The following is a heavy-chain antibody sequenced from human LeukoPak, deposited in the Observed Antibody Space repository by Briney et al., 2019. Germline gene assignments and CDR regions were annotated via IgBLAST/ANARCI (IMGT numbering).Heavy chain of an antibody. D-gene: IGHD3-22*01. CDR3: APTYYYDSSGYYLSAGAFDI. V-gene: IGHV2-5*01. Sequence: ESGPTLVNPTQTLTLTCTFSGFSLSTSGVGVGWIRQPPGKALEWLALIYWNDDKRYSPSLKSRLTITKDTSKNQVVLTMTNMDPVDTATYYCAPTYYYDSSGYYLSAGAFDIWGQGTMVTVSS. J-gene: IGHJ3*02. CDR1: GFSLSTSGVG. CDR2: IYWNDDK.